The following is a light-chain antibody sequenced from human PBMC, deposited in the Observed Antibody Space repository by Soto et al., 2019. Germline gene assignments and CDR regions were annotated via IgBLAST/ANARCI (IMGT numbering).Light chain of an antibody. CDR3: QKYDSAPRT. CDR2: SAS. V-gene: IGKV1-27*01. CDR1: QGINNY. J-gene: IGKJ1*01. Sequence: TQSPSSLSASVRDSVTITCLASQGINNYLAWYQQKPGKVPVLLIYSASTLKPGIPSRFSGSGTGTDFTLTISSLQPEDFATYYCQKYDSAPRTFGQGTKVDNK.